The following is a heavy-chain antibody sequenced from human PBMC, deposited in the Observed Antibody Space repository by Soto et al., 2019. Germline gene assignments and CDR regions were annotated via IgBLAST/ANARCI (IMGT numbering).Heavy chain of an antibody. V-gene: IGHV3-64*01. CDR1: GFTFSSYA. CDR2: IVSSGGST. Sequence: EVQLVESGGGLVQPGGSLRLSCAASGFTFSSYAMHWVRQAPGKGLEYVSAIVSSGGSTYYANSVKGRFTISRDNSKNTLYLQMGSLRAEDRAVYYCARGAERFDYWGQGTLVTVSS. CDR3: ARGAERFDY. J-gene: IGHJ4*02.